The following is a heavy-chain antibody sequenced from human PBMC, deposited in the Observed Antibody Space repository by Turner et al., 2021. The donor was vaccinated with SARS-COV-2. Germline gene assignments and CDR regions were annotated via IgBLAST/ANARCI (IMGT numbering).Heavy chain of an antibody. Sequence: QVQLVQSGAEVEKPGSSVKVSCKASGGTVSTYTTSWARQDHGQGLEWMGRIIRILGKANYAEKCQGRVTITAKKSTSTAYMELSSLRSEDTAVYYCARGWDCSSTSGYHLYYYYGMDVWGQGTTVTVSS. D-gene: IGHD2-2*01. CDR1: GGTVSTYT. CDR3: ARGWDCSSTSGYHLYYYYGMDV. J-gene: IGHJ6*02. V-gene: IGHV1-69*08. CDR2: IIRILGKA.